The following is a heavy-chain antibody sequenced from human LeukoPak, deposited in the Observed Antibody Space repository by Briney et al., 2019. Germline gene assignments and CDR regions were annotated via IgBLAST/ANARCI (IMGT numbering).Heavy chain of an antibody. J-gene: IGHJ4*02. CDR2: ISGSGGST. Sequence: GALRLSCAASGFTSSGYAMSWVRPAPGKGLEWVSTISGSGGSTYYADSVKGRFTSSRDNSKNTLSLQMNNLRAEDTAVYYCAKESRYYYGSGSFSSQFDYWGQGNLVTVSS. D-gene: IGHD3-10*01. CDR3: AKESRYYYGSGSFSSQFDY. V-gene: IGHV3-23*01. CDR1: GFTSSGYA.